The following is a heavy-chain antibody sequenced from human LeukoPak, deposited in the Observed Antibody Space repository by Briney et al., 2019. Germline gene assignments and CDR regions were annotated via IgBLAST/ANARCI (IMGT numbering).Heavy chain of an antibody. V-gene: IGHV3-30*02. J-gene: IGHJ4*02. CDR2: IRYDGSNK. CDR1: GFSFSDYA. CDR3: AKDGESGIPYTQGYFDY. D-gene: IGHD1-1*01. Sequence: GGSLRLSCAASGFSFSDYAIYWVRQTPGKGLEWVAFIRYDGSNKIYADSVKGRFTISRDNSYNTVYLQMTGLRAEDTAVYYCAKDGESGIPYTQGYFDYWGQGTLVTVSS.